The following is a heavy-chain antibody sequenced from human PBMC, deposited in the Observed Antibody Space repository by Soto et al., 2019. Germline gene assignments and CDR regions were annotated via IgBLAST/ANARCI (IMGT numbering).Heavy chain of an antibody. V-gene: IGHV4-59*01. CDR2: IYYSGST. CDR3: ARDRLYGSVSGWFDP. J-gene: IGHJ5*02. D-gene: IGHD3-10*01. Sequence: SETLSLTCTVSGGSISSYYWSWIRQPPGKGLEWIGYIYYSGSTNYNPSLKSRVTISVDTSKNQFSLKLSSVTAADTAVYYCARDRLYGSVSGWFDPWGQGTLVTVSS. CDR1: GGSISSYY.